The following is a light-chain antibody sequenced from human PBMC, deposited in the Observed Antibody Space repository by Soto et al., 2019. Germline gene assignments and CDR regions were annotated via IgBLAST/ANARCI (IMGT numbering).Light chain of an antibody. CDR1: ISNVGGHGY. J-gene: IGLJ1*01. V-gene: IGLV2-14*01. CDR2: EVT. CDR3: FSFTSHSSHYV. Sequence: QSALTQPASVSGSPGQSITISCTGTISNVGGHGYVSWYQQHPGKAPKLMIYEVTYRPSGVSDRFSGSKSGNTASLTISGLQAEDAADYYCFSFTSHSSHYVFGTGTKLTVL.